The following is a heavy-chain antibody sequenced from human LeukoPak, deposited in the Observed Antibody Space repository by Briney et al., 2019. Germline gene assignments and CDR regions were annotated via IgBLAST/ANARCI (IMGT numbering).Heavy chain of an antibody. V-gene: IGHV3-20*01. CDR1: GFTFDDYG. J-gene: IGHJ3*02. CDR2: INWNGGST. D-gene: IGHD3-16*02. CDR3: ATTAYYDYVWGSYRYAPGAFDI. Sequence: GGSLRLSCAASGFTFDDYGMSWVRQVPGKGLEWVSGINWNGGSTGYADPVKGRFTISRDNAKNSLYLQMNSLRAEDTALYHCATTAYYDYVWGSYRYAPGAFDIWGQGTMVTVSS.